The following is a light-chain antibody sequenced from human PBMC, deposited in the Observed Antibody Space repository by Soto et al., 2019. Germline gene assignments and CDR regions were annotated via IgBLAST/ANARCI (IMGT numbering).Light chain of an antibody. CDR2: DAS. CDR3: QQCRNWPLT. CDR1: QNVYNN. V-gene: IGKV3-15*01. J-gene: IGKJ4*01. Sequence: IALTQSPATQTVSPGEGATLSRKASQNVYNNLAWYQQRPGQPPRLLIYDASTRATGISARFSGSGYGTEFTLTISSLQSEDFAVYFCQQCRNWPLTFGGGTKV.